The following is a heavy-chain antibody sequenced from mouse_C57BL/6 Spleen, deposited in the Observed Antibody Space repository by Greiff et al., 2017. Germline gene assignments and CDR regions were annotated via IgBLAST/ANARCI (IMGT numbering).Heavy chain of an antibody. Sequence: VQLQESGPGLVQPSQSLSITCTVSGFSLTSYGVHWVRQSPGKGLEWLGVIWSGGSTDYNAAFISRLSISKDNSKSQVFFKMNSLQADDTAIYYCARNHYYGSSLYWYFDVWGTGTTVTVSS. CDR3: ARNHYYGSSLYWYFDV. CDR1: GFSLTSYG. D-gene: IGHD1-1*01. CDR2: IWSGGST. V-gene: IGHV2-2*01. J-gene: IGHJ1*03.